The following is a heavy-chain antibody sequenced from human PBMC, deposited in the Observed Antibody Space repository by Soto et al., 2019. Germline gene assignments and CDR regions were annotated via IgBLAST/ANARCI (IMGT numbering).Heavy chain of an antibody. CDR3: ARGRGAAADYFDF. CDR2: ISRSTSHT. D-gene: IGHD6-25*01. Sequence: QVQLVESGGGLVKPGGSLRLSCAVSGFTFSDYYMTWIRQAPGKGLEWVSYISRSTSHTNYADTVKGRFTISRDNAKNSLLLQMNSLRAEDTAAYYCARGRGAAADYFDFWGQGTLVTVSS. CDR1: GFTFSDYY. V-gene: IGHV3-11*05. J-gene: IGHJ4*02.